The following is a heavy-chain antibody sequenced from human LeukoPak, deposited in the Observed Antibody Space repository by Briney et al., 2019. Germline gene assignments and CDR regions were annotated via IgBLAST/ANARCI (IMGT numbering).Heavy chain of an antibody. CDR3: ARDNDSRDPPHFDY. CDR1: GYTFTGYY. D-gene: IGHD3-16*01. CDR2: INLNSGGT. V-gene: IGHV1-2*02. J-gene: IGHJ4*02. Sequence: ASVKVSCKASGYTFTGYYIHWVRQAPGQGLEWMGWINLNSGGTNYAQKLQGRVTMTTDTSTSTAYMELRSLRSDDTAVYYCARDNDSRDPPHFDYWGQGTLVTVSS.